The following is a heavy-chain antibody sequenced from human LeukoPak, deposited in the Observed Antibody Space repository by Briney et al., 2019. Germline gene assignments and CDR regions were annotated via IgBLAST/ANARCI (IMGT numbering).Heavy chain of an antibody. J-gene: IGHJ4*02. CDR1: GGSISSGSCY. D-gene: IGHD3-10*01. CDR2: IYTSGST. V-gene: IGHV4-61*02. Sequence: PSETLSLTCTVSGGSISSGSCYWSWIRQPAGKGLERIGRIYTSGSTNYNPSLKSRVTISVDTSKNQFSLKLSSVTAADTAVYYCAREIGRGTGTFDYWGQGTLVTVSS. CDR3: AREIGRGTGTFDY.